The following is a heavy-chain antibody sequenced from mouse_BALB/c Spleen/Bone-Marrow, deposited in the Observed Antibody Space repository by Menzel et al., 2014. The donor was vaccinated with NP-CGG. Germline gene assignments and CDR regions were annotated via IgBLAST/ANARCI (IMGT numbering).Heavy chain of an antibody. J-gene: IGHJ1*01. V-gene: IGHV1-31*01. Sequence: EVQLQQSGPELVKPGASVKISCKASGYSFTGYYMHWVKQSHGNSLEWIGYIYPYNGVSSYNQKFKGKATLTVDKSSSTAYMELRSLTSDDSAVYYCESRGEYFDVWGAGTTVTVSS. CDR1: GYSFTGYY. CDR3: ESRGEYFDV. CDR2: IYPYNGVS.